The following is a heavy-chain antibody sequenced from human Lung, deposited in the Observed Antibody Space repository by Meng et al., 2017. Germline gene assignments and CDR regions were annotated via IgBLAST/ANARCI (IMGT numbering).Heavy chain of an antibody. Sequence: QGHLVQSGAEVKKPGASVKVPRKPSGYNFPDYYIHWVRRAPGQGLEWMGRINPKSGDTHYAQKFQARVTMTGDTSISTAYMELSGLRSDDTAMYYCARDEDISAAGKLFGDYWGQGTLVTVSS. CDR1: GYNFPDYY. CDR2: INPKSGDT. CDR3: ARDEDISAAGKLFGDY. D-gene: IGHD6-25*01. V-gene: IGHV1-2*06. J-gene: IGHJ4*02.